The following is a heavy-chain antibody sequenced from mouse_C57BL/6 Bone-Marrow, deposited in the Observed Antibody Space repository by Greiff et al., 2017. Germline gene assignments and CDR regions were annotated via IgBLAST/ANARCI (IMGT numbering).Heavy chain of an antibody. J-gene: IGHJ2*01. CDR2: IYPGGGYT. CDR1: GYTFTNYW. CDR3: ARAPNWVYFDY. Sequence: QVQLTESGAELVRPGTSVKMSCKASGYTFTNYWIGWAKQRPGHGLEWIGDIYPGGGYTNYNEKFKGKATLTADKSSSTAYMQFSSLTSEDSAIDYCARAPNWVYFDYWGQGTTLTVSS. V-gene: IGHV1-63*01. D-gene: IGHD4-1*01.